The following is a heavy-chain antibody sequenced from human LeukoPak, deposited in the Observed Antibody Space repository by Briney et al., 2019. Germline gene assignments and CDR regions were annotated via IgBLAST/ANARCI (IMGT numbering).Heavy chain of an antibody. CDR2: ISSSSSYT. CDR1: GFTFSDYY. V-gene: IGHV3-11*05. CDR3: ARERIYSSGWYLIDY. Sequence: GGSLRLSCAASGFTFSDYYMSWIRQAPAKGLEWVSYISSSSSYTNYADSVKGRFTISRDNAKNSLYLQMNSLRAEDTAVYYCARERIYSSGWYLIDYWGQGTLVTVSS. J-gene: IGHJ4*02. D-gene: IGHD6-19*01.